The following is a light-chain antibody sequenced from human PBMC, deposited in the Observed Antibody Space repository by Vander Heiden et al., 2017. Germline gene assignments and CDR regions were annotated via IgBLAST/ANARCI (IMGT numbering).Light chain of an antibody. CDR3: QSYDSSLSVV. Sequence: QSVLTQPPSVSGVPGQRIIISCTGRSSNIGAGYGVHWYQQLPGTAPKLLIYGNTNRPSGVPDRFSGSKSGTSASLAITGLQAEDEADYYCQSYDSSLSVVFGGGTKLTVL. CDR2: GNT. J-gene: IGLJ2*01. V-gene: IGLV1-40*01. CDR1: SSNIGAGYG.